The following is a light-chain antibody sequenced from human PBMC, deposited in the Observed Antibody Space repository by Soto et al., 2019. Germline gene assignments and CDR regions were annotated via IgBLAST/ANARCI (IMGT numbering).Light chain of an antibody. CDR1: SSNIGAGYD. Sequence: QSVLTQPPSVSGAPGQRVTISCTASSSNIGAGYDVHWYQQLPGTAPKLLIYGNSNRPSGVPDRFSGSKSGTSASLAITGLQAEDEADYYCQSYDSSLSGYGFGGGTKLTVL. V-gene: IGLV1-40*01. J-gene: IGLJ2*01. CDR2: GNS. CDR3: QSYDSSLSGYG.